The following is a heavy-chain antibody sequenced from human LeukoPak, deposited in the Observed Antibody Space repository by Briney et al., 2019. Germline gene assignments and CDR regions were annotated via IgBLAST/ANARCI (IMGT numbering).Heavy chain of an antibody. Sequence: SETLSLTCAVYGGSFSGYYWSWIRQPPGKGLEWIGEINHSGSTNYNPSLKSRVTISVDTSKNQFSLILSSVTAADTAVYYCAREVANPYYFDYWGQGTLVTVSS. D-gene: IGHD5-12*01. V-gene: IGHV4-34*01. J-gene: IGHJ4*02. CDR1: GGSFSGYY. CDR3: AREVANPYYFDY. CDR2: INHSGST.